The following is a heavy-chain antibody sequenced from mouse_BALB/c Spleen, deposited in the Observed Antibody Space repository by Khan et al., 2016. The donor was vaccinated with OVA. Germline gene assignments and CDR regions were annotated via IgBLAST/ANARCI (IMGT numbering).Heavy chain of an antibody. CDR3: ARRGYDYGRGALFAY. J-gene: IGHJ3*01. V-gene: IGHV2-2*02. D-gene: IGHD2-4*01. Sequence: QVQLKQSGPGLVQPSQSLSITCTVSGFSLTNYSVHWVRQSPGKGLEWLGVIWSAGSTDYNAAFISRLTIRKDNSRSQVFLKMNSLQPNDTAIYXCARRGYDYGRGALFAYWGQGTLVTVSA. CDR2: IWSAGST. CDR1: GFSLTNYS.